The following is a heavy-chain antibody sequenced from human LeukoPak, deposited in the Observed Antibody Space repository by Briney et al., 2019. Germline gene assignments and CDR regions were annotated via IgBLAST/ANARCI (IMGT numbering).Heavy chain of an antibody. J-gene: IGHJ5*02. Sequence: SETLSLTCTVSGGSISSGSYYWSWIRQPPGRGLEWIGRIYTSGSTNYNPSLKSRVTISVDTSKNQCSLKLSSVTAADTAVYYCARVDSGSFLGDWFDPWGQGTLVTVSS. CDR1: GGSISSGSYY. CDR3: ARVDSGSFLGDWFDP. CDR2: IYTSGST. V-gene: IGHV4-61*02. D-gene: IGHD1-26*01.